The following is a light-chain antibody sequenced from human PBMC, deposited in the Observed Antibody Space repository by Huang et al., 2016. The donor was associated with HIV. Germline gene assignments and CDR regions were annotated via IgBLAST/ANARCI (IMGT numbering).Light chain of an antibody. J-gene: IGKJ5*01. Sequence: IQLTQSPTSLSASVGDRVAIACRASQAIGTYLNWFQQKPGRAPKLLISGVSSFHTVVPSRFIGSGSGTEFTLTIRGLQFDDFATYFCQQSYSALITFGQGTRLEIK. CDR3: QQSYSALIT. CDR1: QAIGTY. CDR2: GVS. V-gene: IGKV1-39*01.